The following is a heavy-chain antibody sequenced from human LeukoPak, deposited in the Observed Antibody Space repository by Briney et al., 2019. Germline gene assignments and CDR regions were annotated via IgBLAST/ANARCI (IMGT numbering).Heavy chain of an antibody. V-gene: IGHV4-34*01. CDR1: GGSFSGYY. D-gene: IGHD3-9*01. CDR2: INHSGST. J-gene: IGHJ4*02. CDR3: ARVRYFDWLLSN. Sequence: SETLSLTCAVSGGSFSGYYWSWIRQPPGKGREWIGEINHSGSTNYNPSLKSRVTISVDTSKNQFSLKLSSVTAADTAVYYCARVRYFDWLLSNWGQGTLVTVSS.